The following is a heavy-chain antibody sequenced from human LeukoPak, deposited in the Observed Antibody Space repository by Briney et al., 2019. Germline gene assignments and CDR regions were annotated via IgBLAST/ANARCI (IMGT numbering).Heavy chain of an antibody. D-gene: IGHD6-13*01. J-gene: IGHJ4*02. CDR3: ARAAGHFDY. V-gene: IGHV4-59*08. CDR2: IYYSGST. CDR1: GGSISSYY. Sequence: PSETPSLTCTVSGGSISSYYWSWIRQPPGKGLEWIGYIYYSGSTNYNPSLKSRVTISVDTSKNQFSLKLSSVTAADTAVYYCARAAGHFDYWGQGTLVTVSS.